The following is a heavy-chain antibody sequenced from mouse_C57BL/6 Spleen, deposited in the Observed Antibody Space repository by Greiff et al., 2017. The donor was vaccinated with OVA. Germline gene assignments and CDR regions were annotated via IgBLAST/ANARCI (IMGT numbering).Heavy chain of an antibody. CDR3: ARTPNWYYFDD. Sequence: VQLQESGPELVKPGASVKISCKASGYAFSSSWMNWVKQRPGKGLEWIGRIYPGDGDTNYNGKFKGKATLTADKSSSTAYMQLSSLTSEDSAVYFCARTPNWYYFDDWGQGTTLTVSS. V-gene: IGHV1-82*01. CDR2: IYPGDGDT. D-gene: IGHD4-1*01. CDR1: GYAFSSSW. J-gene: IGHJ2*01.